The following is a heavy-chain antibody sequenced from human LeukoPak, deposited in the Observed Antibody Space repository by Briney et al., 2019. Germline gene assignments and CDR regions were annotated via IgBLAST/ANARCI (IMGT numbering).Heavy chain of an antibody. D-gene: IGHD2-15*01. CDR1: GYTFTSYD. V-gene: IGHV1-8*01. CDR2: MNPNSGNT. CDR3: ARARGYCSGGSCYYSFDY. Sequence: ASVKVSCKASGYTFTSYDINWVRQATGQGLEWMGWMNPNSGNTGYAQKFQGRVTMTRNTSISTAYMELSSLRSEDTAVYYCARARGYCSGGSCYYSFDYWGQGTLVTDSS. J-gene: IGHJ4*02.